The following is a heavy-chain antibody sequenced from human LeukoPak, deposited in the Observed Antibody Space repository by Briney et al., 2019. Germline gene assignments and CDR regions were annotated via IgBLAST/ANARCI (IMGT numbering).Heavy chain of an antibody. J-gene: IGHJ5*02. D-gene: IGHD2-15*01. V-gene: IGHV1-2*02. Sequence: VSVKVSCKASGYTFTGYYMHWVRQAPGQGLEWMGWINPNSGGTNYAQKFQGRVTMTRDTSISTAYMELSRLRSDDTAVYYCARLLLRYNWFDPWGQGTLVTVSS. CDR1: GYTFTGYY. CDR3: ARLLLRYNWFDP. CDR2: INPNSGGT.